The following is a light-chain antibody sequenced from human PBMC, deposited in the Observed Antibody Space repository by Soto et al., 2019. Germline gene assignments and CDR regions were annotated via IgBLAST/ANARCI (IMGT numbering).Light chain of an antibody. CDR1: SSDVGGYNY. V-gene: IGLV2-14*01. CDR3: SSYTSGSTIDV. CDR2: EVS. J-gene: IGLJ1*01. Sequence: QSVLTQPASVSGSPGQSITISCTGTSSDVGGYNYVSWYQQHPGKAPKLMIYEVSNRPSGVSNRFSGSKSGNKASLTISGLKAEDEADYFCSSYTSGSTIDVF.